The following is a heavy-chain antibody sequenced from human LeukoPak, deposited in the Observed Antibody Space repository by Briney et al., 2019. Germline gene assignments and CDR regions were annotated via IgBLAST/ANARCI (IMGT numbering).Heavy chain of an antibody. CDR1: GYTFTGYY. J-gene: IGHJ5*02. Sequence: ASVKGSCKASGYTFTGYYMHWVRQAPGQGLEWMGWINPNSGGTNYAQKFQGRVTMTRDTSISTAYMELSRLRSDDTAVYYCAREPRRGHWFDPWGQGTLVTVSS. V-gene: IGHV1-2*02. CDR3: AREPRRGHWFDP. CDR2: INPNSGGT.